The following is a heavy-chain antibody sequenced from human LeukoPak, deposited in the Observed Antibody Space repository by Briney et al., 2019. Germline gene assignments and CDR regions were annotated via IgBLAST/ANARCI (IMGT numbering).Heavy chain of an antibody. J-gene: IGHJ4*02. CDR2: ISGSSGNT. CDR3: AKDIVATINYCDS. Sequence: GGSLRLSCAASGFTFSTYAMSWVRQAPGKGLEWVSSISGSSGNTYYADSVKGRFTISRDNSKNTLYLQMNSLRAEDTAVYYCAKDIVATINYCDSWGQGTLVTVSS. V-gene: IGHV3-23*01. D-gene: IGHD5-12*01. CDR1: GFTFSTYA.